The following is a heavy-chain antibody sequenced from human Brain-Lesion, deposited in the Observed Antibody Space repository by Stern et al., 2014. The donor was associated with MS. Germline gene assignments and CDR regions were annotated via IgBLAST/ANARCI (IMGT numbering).Heavy chain of an antibody. Sequence: VQLVESGGGLVQTGGSLRLSCAAAAFTFSNYWMHWVLQAPGKGLVWVSRVNNDGRRTSYADSVKGRFTMSRDNAKNTLYLQMNSLRVEDTAIYYCARGERWFDSWGQGTLVTVSS. D-gene: IGHD3-10*01. CDR1: AFTFSNYW. CDR3: ARGERWFDS. V-gene: IGHV3-74*02. CDR2: VNNDGRRT. J-gene: IGHJ5*01.